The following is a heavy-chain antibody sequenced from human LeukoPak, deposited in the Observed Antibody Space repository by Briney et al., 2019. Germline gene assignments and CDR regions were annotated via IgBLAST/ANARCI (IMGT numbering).Heavy chain of an antibody. CDR1: GVTFSSYW. J-gene: IGHJ5*01. Sequence: GGSLRLSCAASGVTFSSYWMQWVRQAPGKGLVWVSHIKNDGSITAYADSVKGRFTISRDNAKNTLYLQMHSLRAEDTAVYSCARGWFGPDSCGQGTLVTVSS. V-gene: IGHV3-74*03. CDR3: ARGWFGPDS. CDR2: IKNDGSIT. D-gene: IGHD3-10*01.